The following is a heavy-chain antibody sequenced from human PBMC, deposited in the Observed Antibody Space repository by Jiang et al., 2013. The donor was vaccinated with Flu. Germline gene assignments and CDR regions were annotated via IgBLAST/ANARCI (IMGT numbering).Heavy chain of an antibody. CDR3: ATDTVSNYYDSSGYYPILY. Sequence: GAEVKKPGASVKVSCKVSGYTLTELSMHWVRQAPGKGLEWMGGFDPEDGETIYAQKFQGRVTMTEDTSTDTAYMELSSLRSEDTAVYYCATDTVSNYYDSSGYYPILYWGQGTLVTVSS. J-gene: IGHJ4*02. CDR2: FDPEDGET. CDR1: GYTLTELS. D-gene: IGHD3-22*01. V-gene: IGHV1-24*01.